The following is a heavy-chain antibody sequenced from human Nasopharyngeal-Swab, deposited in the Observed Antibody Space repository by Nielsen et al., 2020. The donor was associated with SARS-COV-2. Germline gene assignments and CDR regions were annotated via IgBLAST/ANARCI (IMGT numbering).Heavy chain of an antibody. CDR2: IRSKDKNYAT. V-gene: IGHV3-73*01. CDR3: TTSFTVGGLKDY. Sequence: VRQMPGKGLEWVGRIRSKDKNYATAYGTSVKGRFIISRDDSKNTAFLQMNSLKTEDTAVYFCTTSFTVGGLKDYWGQGTPVTVSS. J-gene: IGHJ4*02. D-gene: IGHD3-16*01.